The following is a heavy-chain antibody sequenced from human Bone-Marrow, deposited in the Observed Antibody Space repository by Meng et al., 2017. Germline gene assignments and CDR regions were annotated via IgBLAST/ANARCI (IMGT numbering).Heavy chain of an antibody. V-gene: IGHV4-39*07. Sequence: SETLSLTCTVSGGSISSSSYYWGWIRQPPGKGLEWIGSIYYSGSTYYNPSLKSRVTISVDTSKNQFSLKLSSVTAADTAVYYCAEESTTYYFDYWGQGTLVTVSS. D-gene: IGHD1-1*01. J-gene: IGHJ4*02. CDR1: GGSISSSSYY. CDR2: IYYSGST. CDR3: AEESTTYYFDY.